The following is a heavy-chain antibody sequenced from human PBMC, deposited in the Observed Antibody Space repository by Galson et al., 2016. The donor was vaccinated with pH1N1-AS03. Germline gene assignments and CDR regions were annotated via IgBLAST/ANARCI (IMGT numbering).Heavy chain of an antibody. Sequence: PSLKTRVSISVDTSKNQLSLRLKSVTAADTAVYYCARQGQWLVEHYYYGMDVWGHGTTVTVSS. V-gene: IGHV4-59*08. D-gene: IGHD6-19*01. J-gene: IGHJ6*02. CDR3: ARQGQWLVEHYYYGMDV.